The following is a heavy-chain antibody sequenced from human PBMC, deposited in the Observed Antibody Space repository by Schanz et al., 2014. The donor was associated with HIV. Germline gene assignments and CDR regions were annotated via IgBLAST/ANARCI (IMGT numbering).Heavy chain of an antibody. D-gene: IGHD6-6*01. CDR1: SGSIRTHH. CDR2: VSGNANT. J-gene: IGHJ5*01. Sequence: QVQLQESGPRLMKPSETVSLSCTVSSGSIRTHHWNWIRQSAGKGLEWIGRVSGNANTDYNPSLKCRVTMSFDPSSGLFPLTLKSVTAADTAVYFCAKSGQLVTKEYWFDSWGQGTLVIVSS. CDR3: AKSGQLVTKEYWFDS. V-gene: IGHV4-4*07.